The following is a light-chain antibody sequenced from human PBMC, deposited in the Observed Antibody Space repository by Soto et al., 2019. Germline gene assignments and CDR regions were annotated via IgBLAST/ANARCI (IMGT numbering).Light chain of an antibody. J-gene: IGLJ1*01. CDR1: ASTIGRNY. Sequence: QSVLTQSPSANGTPGQRVTISCSGSASTIGRNYVYWYQQLPGTAPKLLTYRNSQRPSGVPDRFSGSKSGTSASLAISGLRSEDEADYYCAAWDDNLSGLYVFGAGTKVTVL. CDR3: AAWDDNLSGLYV. V-gene: IGLV1-47*01. CDR2: RNS.